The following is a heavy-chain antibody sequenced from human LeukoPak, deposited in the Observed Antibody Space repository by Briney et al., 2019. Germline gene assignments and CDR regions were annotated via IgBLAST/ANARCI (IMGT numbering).Heavy chain of an antibody. D-gene: IGHD4/OR15-4a*01. CDR1: GGTFSNYA. CDR3: ARDQGYGAYGLDY. J-gene: IGHJ4*02. CDR2: IIPSFGTT. V-gene: IGHV1-69*05. Sequence: SVKVSCKASGGTFSNYAISWVRQAPGQGLEWMGRIIPSFGTTNYAQKFQGRVTITTDESTSTAYMELTSLRSEDTAVYYCARDQGYGAYGLDYWGQGTLVTVSS.